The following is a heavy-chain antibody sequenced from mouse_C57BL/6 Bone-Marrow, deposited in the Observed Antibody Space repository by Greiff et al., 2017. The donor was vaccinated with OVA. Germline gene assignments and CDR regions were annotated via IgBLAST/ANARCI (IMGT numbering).Heavy chain of an antibody. CDR1: GFNIKDDY. V-gene: IGHV14-4*01. D-gene: IGHD1-1*01. Sequence: VQLQQSGAELVRPGASVKLSCTASGFNIKDDYMHWVKQRPEQGLEWIGWIDPENGDTEYASKVQGKATITADTSSNTAYLQLSSLTSEDTAVYYCTIITTVVEGFDYWGQGTTLTVSS. CDR2: IDPENGDT. J-gene: IGHJ2*01. CDR3: TIITTVVEGFDY.